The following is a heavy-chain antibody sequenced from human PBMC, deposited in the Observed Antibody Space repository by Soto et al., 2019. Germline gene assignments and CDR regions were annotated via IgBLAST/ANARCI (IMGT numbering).Heavy chain of an antibody. CDR1: GFTFSSYG. CDR2: ISYDGSNK. J-gene: IGHJ6*02. D-gene: IGHD3-10*01. CDR3: AKAPGRIGITMVRGVKPTPLDYGMDV. V-gene: IGHV3-30*18. Sequence: AGGSLRLSCAASGFTFSSYGMHWVRQAPGKGLEWVAVISYDGSNKYYADSVKGRFTISRDNSKNTLYLQMNSLRAEDTAVYYCAKAPGRIGITMVRGVKPTPLDYGMDVWGQGTTVTVSS.